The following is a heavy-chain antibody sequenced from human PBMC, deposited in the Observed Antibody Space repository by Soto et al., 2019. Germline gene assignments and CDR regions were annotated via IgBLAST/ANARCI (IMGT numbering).Heavy chain of an antibody. CDR1: GGSFSGYY. CDR2: INHSGST. V-gene: IGHV4-34*01. D-gene: IGHD3-16*02. Sequence: LSLTCAVYGGSFSGYYWSWIRQPPGKGLEWIGEINHSGSTNYNPSLKSRVTISVDTSKNQFSLKLSSVTAADTAVYYCARGKLSDYVWGSYRCHFDYWGQGTVVTVSS. J-gene: IGHJ4*02. CDR3: ARGKLSDYVWGSYRCHFDY.